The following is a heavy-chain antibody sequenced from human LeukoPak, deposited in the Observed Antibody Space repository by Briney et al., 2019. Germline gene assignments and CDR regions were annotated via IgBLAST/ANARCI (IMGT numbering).Heavy chain of an antibody. CDR1: GYTFTSYY. Sequence: ASVKVSCKASGYTFTSYYMHWVRQAPGQGLEWMGIINPSGGSTSYAQKFQGRVTMTRDTSTSTVYMELSSLRSEDTAVYYCARGFLEWFSLQGHYFDYWGQGTLVTVSS. CDR3: ARGFLEWFSLQGHYFDY. J-gene: IGHJ4*02. V-gene: IGHV1-46*01. D-gene: IGHD3-3*01. CDR2: INPSGGST.